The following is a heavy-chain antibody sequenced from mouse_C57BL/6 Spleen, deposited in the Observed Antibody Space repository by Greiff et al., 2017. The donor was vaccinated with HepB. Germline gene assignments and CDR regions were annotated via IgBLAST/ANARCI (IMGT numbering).Heavy chain of an antibody. CDR1: GYTFNSYW. J-gene: IGHJ3*01. CDR3: AKPESYYGSSLWFAY. V-gene: IGHV1-53*01. Sequence: QVQLQQPGTELVKPGASVKLSCKASGYTFNSYWMHWVKQRPGQGLEWIGNINPSNGGTNYNEKFKSKATLTVDKSSSTAYMQLSSLTSDDSAVYYCAKPESYYGSSLWFAYWGQGTLVTVSA. D-gene: IGHD1-1*01. CDR2: INPSNGGT.